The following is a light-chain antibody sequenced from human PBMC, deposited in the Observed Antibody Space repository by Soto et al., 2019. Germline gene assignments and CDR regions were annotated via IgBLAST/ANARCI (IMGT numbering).Light chain of an antibody. CDR2: AES. CDR1: QNIANY. V-gene: IGKV1-39*01. J-gene: IGKJ5*01. Sequence: DIQMTQSPSSLSASVGDRVTITCRASQNIANYLNWYQQKPGKAPNLLIYAESSLQSGVPSRFSGSGPGTDSTLTNTSPQPEYFATYNCQRSYTTPRAFGQGTRLE. CDR3: QRSYTTPRA.